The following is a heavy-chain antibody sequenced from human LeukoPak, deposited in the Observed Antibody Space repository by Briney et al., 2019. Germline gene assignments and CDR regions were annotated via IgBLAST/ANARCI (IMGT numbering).Heavy chain of an antibody. Sequence: GGSLRLSCAASGFTFSSYSMNWVRQAPGKGLEWVSSISSSSSYIYYADSVKGRFTISRDNAKNSLYLQMNSLRAEDTAVYYCARGVPAAIYYYYYMDVWGKGTTVTVSS. D-gene: IGHD2-2*01. CDR3: ARGVPAAIYYYYYMDV. CDR2: ISSSSSYI. CDR1: GFTFSSYS. J-gene: IGHJ6*03. V-gene: IGHV3-21*01.